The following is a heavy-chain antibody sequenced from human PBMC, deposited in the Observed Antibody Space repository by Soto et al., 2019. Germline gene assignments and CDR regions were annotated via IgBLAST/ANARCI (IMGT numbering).Heavy chain of an antibody. V-gene: IGHV5-51*01. Sequence: GESLKISCKGSGYSFTSYWIGWVRQMPGKGLEWMGIIYPGDSDTRYSPSFQGQVTISADKSISTAYLQWSSLKASDTAMYYCAILDSRGPYCGGDCYIGEYYFEYWGQGTLVTVSS. CDR3: AILDSRGPYCGGDCYIGEYYFEY. CDR1: GYSFTSYW. D-gene: IGHD2-21*02. J-gene: IGHJ4*02. CDR2: IYPGDSDT.